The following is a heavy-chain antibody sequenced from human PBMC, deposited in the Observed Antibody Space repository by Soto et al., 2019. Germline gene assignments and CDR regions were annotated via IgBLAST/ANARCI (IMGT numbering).Heavy chain of an antibody. Sequence: QVQLQQWGAGLLKPSETLSLTCAVYGGSFSGYYWSWIRQPPGKGLEWIGEINHSGSTNYNPSLKSRVTISVETSKNQCSLKLSSVTAADTAVYYCARGSIAVAGTWVVRYFYYWGQGTLVTVSS. CDR1: GGSFSGYY. CDR3: ARGSIAVAGTWVVRYFYY. V-gene: IGHV4-34*01. J-gene: IGHJ4*02. CDR2: INHSGST. D-gene: IGHD6-19*01.